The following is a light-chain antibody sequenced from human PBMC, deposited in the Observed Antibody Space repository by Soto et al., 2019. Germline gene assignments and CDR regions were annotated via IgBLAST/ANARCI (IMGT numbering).Light chain of an antibody. CDR2: DAS. V-gene: IGKV3-20*01. J-gene: IGKJ2*01. CDR3: HHYGYGADT. CDR1: WSVGSNY. Sequence: EVVLTQSPGTLSLSPGEGATLSCRTSWSVGSNYLAWYQQQPGQAPRLLIFDASSRATGIPDRFSGSGSGTEFSLTISTLEPEDSAVYFCHHYGYGADTFGQGTKLEI.